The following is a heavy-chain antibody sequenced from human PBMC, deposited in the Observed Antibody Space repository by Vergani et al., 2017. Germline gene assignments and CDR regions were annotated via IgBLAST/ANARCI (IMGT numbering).Heavy chain of an antibody. CDR2: IYYSGST. D-gene: IGHD3-10*01. J-gene: IGHJ4*02. V-gene: IGHV4-39*07. CDR3: ARPYYYGSGYYFDY. CDR1: GGSISSSSYY. Sequence: QLQLQESGPGLVKPSETLSLTCTVSGGSISSSSYYWGWIRQPPGKGLEWIGSIYYSGSTYYNPSLKSRVTISVDTSKNQFSLKLSSVTAADTAVYYCARPYYYGSGYYFDYWGQVTLVTVSS.